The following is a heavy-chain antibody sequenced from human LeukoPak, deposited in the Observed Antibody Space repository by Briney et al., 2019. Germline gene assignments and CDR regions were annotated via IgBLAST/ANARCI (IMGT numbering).Heavy chain of an antibody. D-gene: IGHD6-19*01. CDR1: RYIFTGYY. V-gene: IGHV1-2*04. CDR2: INPNSGGT. Sequence: ASVKVSCKASRYIFTGYYMHWVRQAPGQGREGMGWINPNSGGTNYAQKLQGWGTMTRDTSISTAYMELSRLRSDDTAVYYCARGDKVADRSNYSDYWGQGTLVTVSS. J-gene: IGHJ4*02. CDR3: ARGDKVADRSNYSDY.